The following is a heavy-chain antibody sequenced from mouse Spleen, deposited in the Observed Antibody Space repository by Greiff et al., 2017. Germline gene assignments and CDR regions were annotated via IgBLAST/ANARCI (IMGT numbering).Heavy chain of an antibody. CDR2: IDPETGGT. CDR3: TRECGSSYDWFAY. V-gene: IGHV1-15*01. Sequence: QVQLQQSGAELVRPGASVTLSCKASGYTFTDYEMHWVKQTPVHGLEWIGAIDPETGGTAYNQKFKGKAILTADKSSSTAYMELRSLTSEDSAVYYCTRECGSSYDWFAYWVQGTLVTVSA. CDR1: GYTFTDYE. D-gene: IGHD1-1*01. J-gene: IGHJ3*01.